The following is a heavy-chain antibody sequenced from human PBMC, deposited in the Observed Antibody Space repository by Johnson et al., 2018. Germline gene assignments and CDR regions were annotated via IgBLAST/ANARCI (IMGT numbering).Heavy chain of an antibody. V-gene: IGHV3-7*01. CDR3: AKEGCCSGASCSTGLQH. J-gene: IGHJ1*01. Sequence: VQLVQSGGSLVQPGESQRLSCAASGFTFSKYWMSWVRQAPGKGLEWVANIKYDGSEQYYVDAVKGRFTIPRDNAKNSLFLQMNSLRAGDTAIYYCAKEGCCSGASCSTGLQHWGQGSLVSVSS. CDR1: GFTFSKYW. D-gene: IGHD2-15*01. CDR2: IKYDGSEQ.